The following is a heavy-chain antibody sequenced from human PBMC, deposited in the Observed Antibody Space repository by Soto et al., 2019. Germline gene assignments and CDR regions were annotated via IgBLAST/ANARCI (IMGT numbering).Heavy chain of an antibody. Sequence: QVQLQESGPGLVKPSQTLSLTCTVSGGSISSGGYYWSWIRQHPGKGLEWIGYIYYSGSTYYNPSHKSRVTISVDTSKNQFSLKLSSVTAADTAVYYYASLRDYYDSSGYSKSPFDYWGQGTLVTVSS. D-gene: IGHD3-22*01. CDR1: GGSISSGGYY. V-gene: IGHV4-31*03. CDR2: IYYSGST. J-gene: IGHJ4*02. CDR3: ASLRDYYDSSGYSKSPFDY.